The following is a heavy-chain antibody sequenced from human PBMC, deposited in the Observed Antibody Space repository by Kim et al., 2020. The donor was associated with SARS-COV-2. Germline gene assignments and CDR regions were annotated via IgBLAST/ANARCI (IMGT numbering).Heavy chain of an antibody. V-gene: IGHV4-31*03. CDR2: IYYRGST. Sequence: SETLSLTCTVSGDSLSRGGFYWTWIRQPPGKCLEWIGYIYYRGSTYYNSSHKSRAFLSVNTSKNQFPLNLSSVTAADTAIYYCAKYSSSWVAPWGLAAL. J-gene: IGHJ5*02. CDR3: AKYSSSWVAP. CDR1: GDSLSRGGFY. D-gene: IGHD6-13*01.